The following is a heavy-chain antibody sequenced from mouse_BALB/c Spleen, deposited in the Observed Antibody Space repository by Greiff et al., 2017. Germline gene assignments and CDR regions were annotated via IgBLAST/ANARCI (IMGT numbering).Heavy chain of an antibody. D-gene: IGHD3-2*01. Sequence: QVQLQQPGAELVKPGASVKMSCKASGYTFTSYNMHWVKQTPGQGLEWIGAIYPGNGDTSYNQKFKGKATLTADKSSSTAYMQLSSLTSEDSAVYYCARDSSGSAWYFNYWGQGTTLTVSS. CDR2: IYPGNGDT. CDR3: ARDSSGSAWYFNY. V-gene: IGHV1-12*01. CDR1: GYTFTSYN. J-gene: IGHJ2*01.